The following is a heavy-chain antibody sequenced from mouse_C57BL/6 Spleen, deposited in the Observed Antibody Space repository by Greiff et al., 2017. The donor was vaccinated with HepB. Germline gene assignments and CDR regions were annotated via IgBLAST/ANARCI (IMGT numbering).Heavy chain of an antibody. V-gene: IGHV1-64*01. CDR3: ARLRLPYAMDY. D-gene: IGHD2-2*01. CDR1: GYTFTSYW. J-gene: IGHJ4*01. CDR2: IHPNSGST. Sequence: VQLQQSGAELVKPGASVKLSCKASGYTFTSYWMHWVKQRPGQGLEWIGMIHPNSGSTNYNEKFKSKAKLTVDKSSSTAYMQLSSLTSEDSAVYYCARLRLPYAMDYWGQGTTVTVSS.